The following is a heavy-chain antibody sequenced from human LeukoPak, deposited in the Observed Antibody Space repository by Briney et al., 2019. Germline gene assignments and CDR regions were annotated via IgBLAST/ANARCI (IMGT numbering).Heavy chain of an antibody. CDR1: GFTFSSYW. J-gene: IGHJ1*01. Sequence: GGSLRLSCAASGFTFSSYWMNWVRQAPGKGLVWVSRIASDGSSTTYADSVRGRFSISRDNAKNTLYLQMNSLRVEDTAVYYCTSWGDTTAEYFQRWGQGTLVTVSS. CDR2: IASDGSST. CDR3: TSWGDTTAEYFQR. D-gene: IGHD2-21*02. V-gene: IGHV3-74*01.